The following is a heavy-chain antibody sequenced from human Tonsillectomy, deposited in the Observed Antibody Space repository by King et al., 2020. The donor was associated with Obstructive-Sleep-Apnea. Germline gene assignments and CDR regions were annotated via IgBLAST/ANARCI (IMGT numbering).Heavy chain of an antibody. V-gene: IGHV3-9*01. Sequence: QLVQSGGDLVQPGRSLRLSCAASGFTFDDYAMHWVRQAPGKGLEWVSGISWDSGSISYADSVKGRFIIFRDNAWNSLYLQMDSLRPEDTALYYCAKAGSLTAASDYWGQGTLVTVSS. CDR1: GFTFDDYA. CDR3: AKAGSLTAASDY. CDR2: ISWDSGSI. J-gene: IGHJ4*02. D-gene: IGHD3-10*01.